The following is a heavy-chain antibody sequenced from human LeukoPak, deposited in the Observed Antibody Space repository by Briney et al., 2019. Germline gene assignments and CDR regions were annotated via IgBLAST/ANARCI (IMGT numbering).Heavy chain of an antibody. CDR2: INSDGSWT. Sequence: GGSLRLSCAASGNYWMHWVRQAPGKGLVWVSHINSDGSWTSYADSVKGRFTISKDNAKNTVYLQMNSLRAEDTAVYYCVSFYKTYWGRGTLVTVSS. D-gene: IGHD2/OR15-2a*01. CDR3: VSFYKTY. CDR1: GNYW. J-gene: IGHJ4*02. V-gene: IGHV3-74*01.